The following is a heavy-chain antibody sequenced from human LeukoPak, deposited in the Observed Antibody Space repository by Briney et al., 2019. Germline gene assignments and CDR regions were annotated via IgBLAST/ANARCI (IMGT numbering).Heavy chain of an antibody. CDR2: IIPILGIA. CDR1: GGTFSSYA. Sequence: SVKVSCKASGGTFSSYAISWVRQAPGQGLEWMGRIIPILGIANYAQKFQGRVMITADKSTSTAYTELSSLRSEDTAVYYCAASGDSSGPLADYWGQGTLVTVSS. CDR3: AASGDSSGPLADY. V-gene: IGHV1-69*04. D-gene: IGHD3-22*01. J-gene: IGHJ4*02.